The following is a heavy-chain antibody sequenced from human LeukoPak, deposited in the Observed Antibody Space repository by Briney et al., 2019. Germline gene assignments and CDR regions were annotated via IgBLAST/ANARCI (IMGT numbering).Heavy chain of an antibody. CDR2: IHSSGST. CDR3: ARRDTSSGWSFDS. V-gene: IGHV4-4*07. CDR1: GDSIGNYH. Sequence: SETLSLTCTVSGDSIGNYHWSWIRQPAGKGLEWIGQIHSSGSTNYNPPLKSRVSMSIDTTEDQVSLTIRSVTVADTALYYCARRDTSSGWSFDSWGQGTLVTVAS. D-gene: IGHD6-19*01. J-gene: IGHJ4*02.